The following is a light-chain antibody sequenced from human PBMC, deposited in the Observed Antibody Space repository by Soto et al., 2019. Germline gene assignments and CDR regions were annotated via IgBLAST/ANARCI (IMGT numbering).Light chain of an antibody. CDR2: DAS. Sequence: EILLTPSPVTLSLSPGDRATLSCRASQSVSTYLAWYQQKPGQAPRLLIYDASNRASGIPARFSGSGSGTDFTLTISRLEPEDFAVYYCQQRSNRPTFGGGTKVEI. J-gene: IGKJ4*01. V-gene: IGKV3-11*01. CDR1: QSVSTY. CDR3: QQRSNRPT.